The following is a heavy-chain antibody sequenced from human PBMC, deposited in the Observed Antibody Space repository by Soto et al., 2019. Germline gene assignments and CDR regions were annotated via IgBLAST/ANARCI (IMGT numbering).Heavy chain of an antibody. J-gene: IGHJ3*02. D-gene: IGHD6-19*01. CDR2: ISSSSSYI. V-gene: IGHV3-21*01. Sequence: RLSCAASGFTFSSYSMNWVRQAPGKGLEWVSSISSSSSYIYYADSVKGRFTISRDNAKNSLYLQMNSLRAEDTAVYYCARDSQWLVASGAFDIWGQGTMVTVSS. CDR1: GFTFSSYS. CDR3: ARDSQWLVASGAFDI.